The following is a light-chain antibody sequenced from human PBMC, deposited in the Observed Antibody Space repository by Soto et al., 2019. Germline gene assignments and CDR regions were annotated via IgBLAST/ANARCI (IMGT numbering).Light chain of an antibody. J-gene: IGKJ1*01. CDR2: GAS. CDR3: QQYSNWPSWT. Sequence: EKVMTQSPATLSMSPGERATLSCRASQSVSSFLAWYQQKPCQAPRLLIYGASTRATGIPARFSGSGSGTEVTLTISSLQSEDFAVYYCQQYSNWPSWTFGQGTKVEVK. V-gene: IGKV3-15*01. CDR1: QSVSSF.